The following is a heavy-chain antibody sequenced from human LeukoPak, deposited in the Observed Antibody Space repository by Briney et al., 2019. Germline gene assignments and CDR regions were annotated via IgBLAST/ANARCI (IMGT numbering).Heavy chain of an antibody. V-gene: IGHV3-21*06. CDR1: GLTFSTSG. D-gene: IGHD1-14*01. J-gene: IGHJ4*02. CDR2: IGPTGFDR. Sequence: GGSLRLSCTTSGLTFSTSGFNWVRQAPGKGLEWVASIGPTGFDRYHADSIRGRFTISRDNANNFLYLQMDSLRAEDTAVYYCATETNGRHYDYWGQGTLLTVSS. CDR3: ATETNGRHYDY.